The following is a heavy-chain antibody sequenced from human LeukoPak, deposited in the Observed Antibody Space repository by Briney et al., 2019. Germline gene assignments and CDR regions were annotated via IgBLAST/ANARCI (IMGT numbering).Heavy chain of an antibody. Sequence: SPTLALTCTVSGGAITSYFWSWIRQPAGKGLEWIGRISTIGITNYNPSLKSRVTMSIDTSKKQFSLKRSSLTAADTAVYFCARAALGATHFDYWGQGTLVSVSS. V-gene: IGHV4-4*07. J-gene: IGHJ4*02. D-gene: IGHD1-26*01. CDR1: GGAITSYF. CDR3: ARAALGATHFDY. CDR2: ISTIGIT.